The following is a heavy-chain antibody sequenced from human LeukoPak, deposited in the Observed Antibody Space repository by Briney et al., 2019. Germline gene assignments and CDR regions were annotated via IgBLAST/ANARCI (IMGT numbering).Heavy chain of an antibody. J-gene: IGHJ2*01. CDR3: SRRDCSQSSCFYWYFDL. D-gene: IGHD2-2*01. Sequence: SETLSLTCTVSGGSISSGGSYWGWIRQPPGKGLEWIVSIYYSGSTWYNPALKSRATISVDTPKNQSSLRLTSVTAADTAVYYCSRRDCSQSSCFYWYFDLWGRGTLLTVSS. V-gene: IGHV4-39*07. CDR2: IYYSGST. CDR1: GGSISSGGSY.